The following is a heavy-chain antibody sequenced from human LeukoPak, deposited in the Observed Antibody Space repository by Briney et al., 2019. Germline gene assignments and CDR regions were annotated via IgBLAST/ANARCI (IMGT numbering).Heavy chain of an antibody. D-gene: IGHD4-23*01. V-gene: IGHV4-34*01. CDR2: INHSGST. CDR3: ARRVRGYGNWFDP. CDR1: GGSFSGYY. J-gene: IGHJ5*02. Sequence: SETLSLTCAVYGGSFSGYYWSWIRQPPGKGLEWIGEINHSGSTSYNPSLKSRVTISVDTSKNQFSLKLSSVTAADTAVYYCARRVRGYGNWFDPWGQGTLVTVSS.